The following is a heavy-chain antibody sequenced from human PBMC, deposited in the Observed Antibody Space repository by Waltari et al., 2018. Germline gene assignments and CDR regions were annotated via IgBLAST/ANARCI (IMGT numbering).Heavy chain of an antibody. CDR1: GYTFTSYD. D-gene: IGHD6-13*01. Sequence: QVQLVQSGAEVKKPGASVKVSCKASGYTFTSYDINWVRQATGQGLEWMGWMNPNSGNTGYAQKFQGRVTITRNTSIGTAYMELSSLRSEDTAVYYCARVGSSSWYRDFDYWGQEPWSPSPQ. V-gene: IGHV1-8*03. CDR3: ARVGSSSWYRDFDY. J-gene: IGHJ4*01. CDR2: MNPNSGNT.